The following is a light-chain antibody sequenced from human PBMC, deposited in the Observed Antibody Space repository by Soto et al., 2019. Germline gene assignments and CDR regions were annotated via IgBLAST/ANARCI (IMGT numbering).Light chain of an antibody. CDR3: HQYNTFWT. J-gene: IGKJ1*01. V-gene: IGKV3-15*01. Sequence: IVLTQSPGTLSLSAGERVALSCRASQSVSSRLAWYHQKPGQSPRLLIYGASTRATGIPARFSGSGSGTEFTLTISSLQSEDFGLYYCHQYNTFWTFGQGTKVDIK. CDR2: GAS. CDR1: QSVSSR.